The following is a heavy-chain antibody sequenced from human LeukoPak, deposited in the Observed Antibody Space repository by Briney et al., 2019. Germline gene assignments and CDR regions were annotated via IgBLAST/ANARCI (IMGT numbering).Heavy chain of an antibody. CDR3: ARDRDRGTTAPTFHC. V-gene: IGHV3-21*01. Sequence: GGSLRLSCAASGFTFSSYSMNWVRQAPGKGLEWVSSISSSSSYIYYADSVKGRFTISRDNAKNSLYLQMNSLRAEDAAVYYCARDRDRGTTAPTFHCWGQGTLVTVSS. CDR1: GFTFSSYS. D-gene: IGHD2/OR15-2a*01. CDR2: ISSSSSYI. J-gene: IGHJ4*02.